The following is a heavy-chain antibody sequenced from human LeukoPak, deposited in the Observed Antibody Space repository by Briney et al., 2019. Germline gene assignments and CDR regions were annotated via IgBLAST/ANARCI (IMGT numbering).Heavy chain of an antibody. CDR3: ARHIVLVTAIDGFDI. CDR1: GFTFSDYQ. D-gene: IGHD2-21*02. Sequence: GGSLRLSCAASGFTFSDYQMTWVRQAPGKGLEWVSYMSSRSTTYTTYSDSVRGRFTISRDNAKNSVYLQMNSVRAEDTAVYYCARHIVLVTAIDGFDIWGQGTMVTVSS. V-gene: IGHV3-11*06. CDR2: MSSRSTTYT. J-gene: IGHJ3*02.